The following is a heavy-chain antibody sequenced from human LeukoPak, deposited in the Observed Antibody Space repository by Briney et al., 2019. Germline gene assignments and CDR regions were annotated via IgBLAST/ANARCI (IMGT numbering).Heavy chain of an antibody. Sequence: SGXXXXXYAMHWVRQAPGEGLXWVAVISYHGIDKYYADSVRGRLTISRXXXQSTMYLHMNRLRTEDTALYYXXXXXXXPGTPENAFDIWGQGTMVTVSS. J-gene: IGHJ3*02. CDR1: GXXXXXYA. CDR2: ISYHGIDK. CDR3: XXXXXXPGTPENAFDI. V-gene: IGHV3-30*04. D-gene: IGHD1-1*01.